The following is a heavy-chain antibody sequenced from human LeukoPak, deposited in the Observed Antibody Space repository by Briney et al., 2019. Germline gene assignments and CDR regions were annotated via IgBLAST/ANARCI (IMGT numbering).Heavy chain of an antibody. Sequence: GGSLRLSCAASGFTFSNSWMSWVRQAPGKGLEWVGRIRSKANSYATAYAASVKGRFTIFRDDSKNTAYLQMNSLKTEDTAVYYCTRHIPSSGSYLPTTEFAFDIWGQGTMVTVSS. CDR3: TRHIPSSGSYLPTTEFAFDI. V-gene: IGHV3-73*01. CDR2: IRSKANSYAT. J-gene: IGHJ3*02. D-gene: IGHD1-26*01. CDR1: GFTFSNSW.